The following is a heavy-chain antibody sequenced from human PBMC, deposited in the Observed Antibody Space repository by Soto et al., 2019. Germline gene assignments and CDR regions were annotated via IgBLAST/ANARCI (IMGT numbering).Heavy chain of an antibody. J-gene: IGHJ6*02. CDR1: GYTFTGYY. CDR3: ARDGGSYGSVYWYYGMDV. D-gene: IGHD3-10*01. V-gene: IGHV1-2*02. Sequence: ASVKVSCKASGYTFTGYYMHWVRQAPGRGLEWMGWINPNSGGTNYAQKFQGRVTMTRDTSISTAYMELSRLRSDDTAVYYCARDGGSYGSVYWYYGMDVWGQGTTVTVSS. CDR2: INPNSGGT.